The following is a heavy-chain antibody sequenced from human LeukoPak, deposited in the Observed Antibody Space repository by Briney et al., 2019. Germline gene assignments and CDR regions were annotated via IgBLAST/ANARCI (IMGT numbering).Heavy chain of an antibody. J-gene: IGHJ4*02. CDR3: ARDLGRYCSGGSCYSSHTDY. Sequence: GASVKVSCKASGYTFTGYYMHWVRQAPGQGLEWTGWINPNSGGTNYAQKFQGRVTMTRDTSISTAYMELSRLRSDDTAVYYCARDLGRYCSGGSCYSSHTDYWGQGTLVTVSS. CDR2: INPNSGGT. V-gene: IGHV1-2*02. D-gene: IGHD2-15*01. CDR1: GYTFTGYY.